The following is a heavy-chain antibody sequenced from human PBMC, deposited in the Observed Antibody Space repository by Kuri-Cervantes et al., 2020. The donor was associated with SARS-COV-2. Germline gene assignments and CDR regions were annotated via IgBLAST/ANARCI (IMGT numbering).Heavy chain of an antibody. V-gene: IGHV3-11*04. D-gene: IGHD6-19*01. CDR2: ISSSGTTI. Sequence: GESLKISCAAPGFTFSDYYMSWIRQAPGKGLEWVSYISSSGTTIYYADSVQGRFIISRDNAESSVYLQMNSLRAEDTAVYYCARDLRLGNSLDYWGQGTLVTVSS. J-gene: IGHJ4*02. CDR3: ARDLRLGNSLDY. CDR1: GFTFSDYY.